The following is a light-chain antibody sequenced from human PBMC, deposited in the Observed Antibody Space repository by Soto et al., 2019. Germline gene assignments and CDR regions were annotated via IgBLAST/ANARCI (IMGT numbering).Light chain of an antibody. J-gene: IGKJ3*01. V-gene: IGKV3-20*01. CDR1: QSVSSSY. CDR3: QQYGGSPLFS. CDR2: GAS. Sequence: EIVLTQSPGTLSLSPGETATLSCRASQSVSSSYLAWYQQKPGQAPRLLIYGASSRATDIPNRFSGSGSGTDFTLTITGLEPEDFALHYCQQYGGSPLFSFGPGTKVDMK.